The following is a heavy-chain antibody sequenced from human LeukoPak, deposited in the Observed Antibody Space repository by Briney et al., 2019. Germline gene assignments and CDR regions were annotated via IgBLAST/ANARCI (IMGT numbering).Heavy chain of an antibody. J-gene: IGHJ3*02. CDR1: GFRFGGFW. D-gene: IGHD3-16*01. CDR2: INQDGSEK. CDR3: TRHVREAYDI. V-gene: IGHV3-7*01. Sequence: GGSLRFSCEASGFRFGGFWMNWVRQAPGKGPERVANINQDGSEKLYVDSVKGRFTISRDNAKNSLYLQMISLRIEDTAVYYCTRHVREAYDIWGHGTMVTVSS.